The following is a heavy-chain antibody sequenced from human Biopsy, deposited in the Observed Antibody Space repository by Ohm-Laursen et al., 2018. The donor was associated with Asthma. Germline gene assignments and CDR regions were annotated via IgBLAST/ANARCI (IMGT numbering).Heavy chain of an antibody. D-gene: IGHD6-19*01. CDR3: VRGEEVAGTYFKD. CDR1: GGSFTHYF. CDR2: INYRGDT. V-gene: IGHV4-34*01. Sequence: SQTLSLTCAISGGSFTHYFWLWIRQPPGKGLEWIGEINYRGDTNYNPSLESRVSISVDTSTYYFSLRLNSVTAADTAVYYCVRGEEVAGTYFKDWDQGTLVTVSS. J-gene: IGHJ1*01.